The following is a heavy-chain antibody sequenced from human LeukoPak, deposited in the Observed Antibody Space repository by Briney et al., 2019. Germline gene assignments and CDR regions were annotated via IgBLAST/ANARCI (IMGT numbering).Heavy chain of an antibody. CDR3: ARLITGTTTAFDI. CDR1: GGSISGYY. V-gene: IGHV4-4*07. Sequence: SATLSLTCGVAGGSISGYYWTVSRQPAGEVLEWIGRVYTSGSTHYNPSLKTRLTMSVDTSKNQFSLKLSSVTAADTAVYYCARLITGTTTAFDIWGQGTMVTVSS. CDR2: VYTSGST. D-gene: IGHD1-7*01. J-gene: IGHJ3*02.